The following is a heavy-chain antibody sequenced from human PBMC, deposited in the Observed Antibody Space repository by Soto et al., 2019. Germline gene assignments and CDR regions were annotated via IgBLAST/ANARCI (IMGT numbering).Heavy chain of an antibody. CDR1: GYTFTSYG. CDR2: ISAYNGNT. CDR3: ARVGGMVEWLRFYYYHGMDV. D-gene: IGHD5-12*01. Sequence: ASVKVSCKASGYTFTSYGISWVRQAPGQGLEWMGWISAYNGNTNYAQKLQGRVTMTTDTSTSTAYMELRSLRSDDTAVYYCARVGGMVEWLRFYYYHGMDVWGQGTTVTVSS. V-gene: IGHV1-18*04. J-gene: IGHJ6*02.